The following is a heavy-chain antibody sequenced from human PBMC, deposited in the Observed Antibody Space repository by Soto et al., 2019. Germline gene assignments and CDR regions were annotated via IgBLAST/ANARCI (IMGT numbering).Heavy chain of an antibody. Sequence: QVQLVQSGAEVKKPGASVKVSCKASGYTFTGYYMHWVRQAPGQGLEWMGWINPNSGGTNYAQKCQGWVTMNRDTAIRTAYMELSRLRSDDTAVYYCARGASGRLGDAFDIWGQGTMVTVSS. CDR3: ARGASGRLGDAFDI. CDR2: INPNSGGT. V-gene: IGHV1-2*04. CDR1: GYTFTGYY. J-gene: IGHJ3*02. D-gene: IGHD1-26*01.